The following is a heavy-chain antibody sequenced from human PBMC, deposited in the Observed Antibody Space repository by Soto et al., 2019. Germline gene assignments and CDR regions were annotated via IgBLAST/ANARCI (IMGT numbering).Heavy chain of an antibody. CDR1: GFSLSTSGVG. CDR2: IYWDDDK. CDR3: AALYYYDRGGDY. V-gene: IGHV2-5*02. J-gene: IGHJ4*02. D-gene: IGHD3-22*01. Sequence: SGPTLVNPTQTLTLTCTFSGFSLSTSGVGVGWIRQPPGKALEWLALIYWDDDKRYSPSLKSRLTITKDTSKNQVVLTMTNMDPVYTATYYCAALYYYDRGGDYWGQGTLVTVSS.